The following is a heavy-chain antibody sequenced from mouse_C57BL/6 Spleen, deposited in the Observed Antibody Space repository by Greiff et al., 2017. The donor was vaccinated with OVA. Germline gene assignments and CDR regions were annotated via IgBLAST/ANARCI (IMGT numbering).Heavy chain of an antibody. Sequence: VQLQQSGAELVRPGASVTLSCKASGYTFTDYEMHWVKQTPVHGLEWIGAIDPETGGTAYNQKFKGKAILTADKSSSTAYMELRSLTSEDSAVDYCTAYKYYYAMDYWGQGTSVTVSS. CDR3: TAYKYYYAMDY. V-gene: IGHV1-15*01. CDR1: GYTFTDYE. J-gene: IGHJ4*01. D-gene: IGHD6-5*01. CDR2: IDPETGGT.